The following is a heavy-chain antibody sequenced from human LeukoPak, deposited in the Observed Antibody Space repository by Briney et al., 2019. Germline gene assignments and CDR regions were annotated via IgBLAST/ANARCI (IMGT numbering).Heavy chain of an antibody. J-gene: IGHJ2*01. D-gene: IGHD3-3*01. CDR1: GGSVNSGAYY. CDR3: ARGAPRGFSCFFDL. Sequence: PSETLSLTCTVSGGSVNSGAYYWSWVRQHPGKGLEWIGYIYYSGGTYYNPSLKSRVTISKDTSKNQFSLKLSPVTAADTAVYYCARGAPRGFSCFFDLWGRGTLVSVSS. V-gene: IGHV4-31*03. CDR2: IYYSGGT.